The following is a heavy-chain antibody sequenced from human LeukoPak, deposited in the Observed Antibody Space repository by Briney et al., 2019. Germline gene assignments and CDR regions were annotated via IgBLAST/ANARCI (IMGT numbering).Heavy chain of an antibody. CDR3: ARDRLPAAPSDWFDP. D-gene: IGHD2-2*01. Sequence: GGSLRLSCAASGFTFSSYSMNWVRQAPGKGLEWVSSISSSSSYIYYADSVKGRFTISRDNAKNSLYLRMNSLRAEDTAVYYCARDRLPAAPSDWFDPWGQGTLVTVSS. CDR2: ISSSSSYI. J-gene: IGHJ5*02. CDR1: GFTFSSYS. V-gene: IGHV3-21*01.